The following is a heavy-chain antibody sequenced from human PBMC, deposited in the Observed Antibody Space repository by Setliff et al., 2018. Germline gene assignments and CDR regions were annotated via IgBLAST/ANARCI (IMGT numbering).Heavy chain of an antibody. CDR3: AKGGTYRYFDY. Sequence: SLTCAVSGDSMSGASIWAWIRLPPGRGLEFMGYVFPNGAAKYDPSLKSRLAISVDTSKNQFSLKLPSVTAADTAVYYCAKGGTYRYFDYWGQGTPVTVSS. V-gene: IGHV4-59*01. J-gene: IGHJ4*02. D-gene: IGHD2-15*01. CDR1: GDSMSGAS. CDR2: VFPNGAA.